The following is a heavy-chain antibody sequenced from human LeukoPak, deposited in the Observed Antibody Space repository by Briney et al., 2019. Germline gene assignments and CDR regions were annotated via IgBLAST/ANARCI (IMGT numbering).Heavy chain of an antibody. D-gene: IGHD2-8*01. CDR1: GGSITSTNW. V-gene: IGHV4-4*02. CDR3: SRENGAFSPFGY. CDR2: VSLSGLT. Sequence: SETLSLTCGVSGGSITSTNWWSWVRQPPGQGLEWIGEVSLSGLTNYSPSLSSRVIMALDTSKNHLSLHLTSVTAADTAVYYCSRENGAFSPFGYWGQGYLVTVLS. J-gene: IGHJ4*02.